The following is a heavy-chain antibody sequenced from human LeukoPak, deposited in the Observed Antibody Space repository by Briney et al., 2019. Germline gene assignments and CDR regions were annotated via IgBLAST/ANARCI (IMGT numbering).Heavy chain of an antibody. CDR1: GFTFSSYE. V-gene: IGHV3-48*03. Sequence: GGSLRLCCAASGFTFSSYEMNWVRQAPGKGLEWVSYISSSGSTIYYADSVKGRFTISRDNAKNSLYLQMNSLRAEDTAVYYCARSLYYYDSSGYDYWGQGTLVTVSS. J-gene: IGHJ4*02. CDR3: ARSLYYYDSSGYDY. CDR2: ISSSGSTI. D-gene: IGHD3-22*01.